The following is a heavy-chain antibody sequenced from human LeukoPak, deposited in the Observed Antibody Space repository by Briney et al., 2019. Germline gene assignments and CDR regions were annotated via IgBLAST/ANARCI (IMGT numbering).Heavy chain of an antibody. J-gene: IGHJ4*02. V-gene: IGHV1-2*06. D-gene: IGHD1-26*01. CDR1: GYTFTGYY. CDR2: INPNSGGT. Sequence: ASVKVSCKASGYTFTGYYMHWVRQAPGQGLEWMGRINPNSGGTNYAQKFQGRVTMTRDTSISTAYMEVSRLRSDDTAVYYCARDWTSAVGATKVDYWGRGTLVTVSS. CDR3: ARDWTSAVGATKVDY.